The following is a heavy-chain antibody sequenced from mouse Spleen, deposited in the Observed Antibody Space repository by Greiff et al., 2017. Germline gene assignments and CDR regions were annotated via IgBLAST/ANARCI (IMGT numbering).Heavy chain of an antibody. CDR1: GYSFTGYY. V-gene: IGHV1-42*01. CDR2: INPSTGGT. D-gene: IGHD1-1*01. Sequence: EVQGVESGPELVKPGASVKISCKASGYSFTGYYMNWVKQSPEKSLEWIGEINPSTGGTTYNQKFKAKATLTVDKSSSTAYMQLKSLTSEDSAVYYCATEGGSSYVRYFDYWGQGTTLTVSS. CDR3: ATEGGSSYVRYFDY. J-gene: IGHJ2*01.